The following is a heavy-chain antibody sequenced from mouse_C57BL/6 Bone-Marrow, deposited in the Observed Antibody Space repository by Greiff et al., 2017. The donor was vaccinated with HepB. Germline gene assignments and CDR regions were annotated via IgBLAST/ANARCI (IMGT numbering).Heavy chain of an antibody. CDR3: ARLVYPYAMDY. V-gene: IGHV5-17*01. Sequence: EVQVVESGGGLVKPGGSLKLSCAASGFTFSDYGMHWVRQAPEKGLEWVAYISSGSSTIYYADTVKGRFTISRDNAKNTLFLQMTSLRSEDTAMYYCARLVYPYAMDYWGQGTSVTVSS. CDR1: GFTFSDYG. CDR2: ISSGSSTI. D-gene: IGHD2-1*01. J-gene: IGHJ4*01.